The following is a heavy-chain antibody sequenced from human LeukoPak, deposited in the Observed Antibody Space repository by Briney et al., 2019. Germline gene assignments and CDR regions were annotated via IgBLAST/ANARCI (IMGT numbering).Heavy chain of an antibody. Sequence: SETLSLTCAVYGGSFSGYYWSWIRQPPGKGLEWIGEINHSGSTNYNPSLKSRVTISVDTSKNQFSLKLSSVTAADTAVYYCARGIVLWWWKAFDIWGQGTMVTVSS. J-gene: IGHJ3*02. D-gene: IGHD2-21*01. CDR1: GGSFSGYY. CDR2: INHSGST. V-gene: IGHV4-34*01. CDR3: ARGIVLWWWKAFDI.